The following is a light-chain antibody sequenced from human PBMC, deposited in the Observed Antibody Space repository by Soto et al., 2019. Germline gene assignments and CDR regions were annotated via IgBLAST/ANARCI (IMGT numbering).Light chain of an antibody. CDR3: QQYGSSPLT. J-gene: IGKJ4*01. V-gene: IGKV3-20*01. CDR1: QSVSSDY. CDR2: HAS. Sequence: EIVLAQSPGTLSLSPGERATLSCRASQSVSSDYVAWYQQKPGQTPKVLIYHASTRATGIPDRFSGSGSGTDFALTISRLEPEDFAVYYCQQYGSSPLTFGGGTKVEI.